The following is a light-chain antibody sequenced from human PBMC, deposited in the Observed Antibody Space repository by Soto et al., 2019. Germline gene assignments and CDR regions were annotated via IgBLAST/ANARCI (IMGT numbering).Light chain of an antibody. Sequence: QSALTQPRSVSGSPGQSVTISCTGTSSDVGGYNYVSWYQQHPGKAPKLMIYDVTTRPSGVPDRFSGSKSGNTASLTISGLQAEDEADYYCSSHAGSSLVFGTGTKITVL. CDR1: SSDVGGYNY. J-gene: IGLJ1*01. CDR3: SSHAGSSLV. CDR2: DVT. V-gene: IGLV2-11*01.